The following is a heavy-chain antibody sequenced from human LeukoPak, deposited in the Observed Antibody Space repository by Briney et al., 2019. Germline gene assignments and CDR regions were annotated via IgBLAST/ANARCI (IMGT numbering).Heavy chain of an antibody. CDR2: IIPIFGTA. CDR3: AKSDWDNPNDAFDI. Sequence: SVKVSCKASGYTFTTYGISWVRQAPGQGLEWMGGIIPIFGTANYAQKFQGRVTITADESTSTAYMELSSLRSEDTAVYYCAKSDWDNPNDAFDIWGQGTMVTVSS. D-gene: IGHD1/OR15-1a*01. CDR1: GYTFTTYG. V-gene: IGHV1-69*13. J-gene: IGHJ3*02.